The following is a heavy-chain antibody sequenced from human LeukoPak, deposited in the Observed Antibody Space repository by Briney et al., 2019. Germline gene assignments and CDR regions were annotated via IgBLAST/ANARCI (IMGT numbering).Heavy chain of an antibody. CDR1: GFTFSTN. CDR3: VTVGMTSIWSYLRFDP. CDR2: ITSNGGST. V-gene: IGHV3-64D*08. J-gene: IGHJ5*02. D-gene: IGHD1-26*01. Sequence: GGSLRLSCSASGFTFSTNLHWVRQAPGKGLEFVSAITSNGGSTYYADSVKGRFTISRDNSKNTLYLQMSSLRAEDTAVYYCVTVGMTSIWSYLRFDPRGQETLVSVSS.